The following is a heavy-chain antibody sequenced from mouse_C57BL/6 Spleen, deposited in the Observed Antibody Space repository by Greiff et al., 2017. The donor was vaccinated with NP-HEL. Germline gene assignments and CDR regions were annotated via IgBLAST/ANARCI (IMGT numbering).Heavy chain of an antibody. CDR3: ARDLGWLLRYFDV. CDR2: ISDGGSYT. J-gene: IGHJ1*03. CDR1: GFTFRSYA. Sequence: EVKLVESGGGLVKPGGSLKLSCAASGFTFRSYAMSWVRQTPEKRLEWVATISDGGSYTYYPDNVKGRFTMSRDNAKNNLYLQMSHLKSEDTAMYYCARDLGWLLRYFDVWGTGTTVTVSS. V-gene: IGHV5-4*01. D-gene: IGHD2-3*01.